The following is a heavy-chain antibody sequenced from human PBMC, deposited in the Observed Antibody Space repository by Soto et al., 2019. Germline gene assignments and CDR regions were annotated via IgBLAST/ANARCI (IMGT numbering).Heavy chain of an antibody. CDR2: IIPIFGTA. Sequence: QVQLVQSGAEVKKPGSSVKVSCKASGGTFSSYAISWVRQAPGQGLEWMGGIIPIFGTANYAQTFQGRVTITADESTSTAYMELSSLRSEDTAVYYCAESIAVAGTGYWYFDLWGRGTLVTVSS. CDR3: AESIAVAGTGYWYFDL. V-gene: IGHV1-69*01. J-gene: IGHJ2*01. D-gene: IGHD6-19*01. CDR1: GGTFSSYA.